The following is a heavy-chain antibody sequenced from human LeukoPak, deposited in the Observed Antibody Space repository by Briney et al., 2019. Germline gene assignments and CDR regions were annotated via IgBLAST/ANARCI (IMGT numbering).Heavy chain of an antibody. J-gene: IGHJ4*02. D-gene: IGHD3-10*01. CDR3: AKSLRAVRGAELDY. CDR2: ISWNSGSI. CDR1: GFTFDDYA. Sequence: PGGSLRLSCAASGFTFDDYAMHWVRQAPGKGLEWVSGISWNSGSIGYADSVKGRFTISRDNAKNSLYLQMNSLRAKDTALYYCAKSLRAVRGAELDYWGQGTLVTVSS. V-gene: IGHV3-9*01.